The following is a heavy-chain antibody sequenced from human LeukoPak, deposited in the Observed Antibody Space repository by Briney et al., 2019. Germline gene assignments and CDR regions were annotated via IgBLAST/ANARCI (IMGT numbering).Heavy chain of an antibody. J-gene: IGHJ4*02. CDR1: GGSISSSSYY. D-gene: IGHD3-16*02. CDR3: ARDRATDSLFGGVIVTHNPFDY. CDR2: IYYSGST. V-gene: IGHV4-39*07. Sequence: PSETLSLTCTVSGGSISSSSYYWGWIRQPPGKGLEWIGSIYYSGSTYYNPPLKSRVTISVDTSKNQFSLKLSSVTAEDTAVYYCARDRATDSLFGGVIVTHNPFDYWGQGTLVSVSS.